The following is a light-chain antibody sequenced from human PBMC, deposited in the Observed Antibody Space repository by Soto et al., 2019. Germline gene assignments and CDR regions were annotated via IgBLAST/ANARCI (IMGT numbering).Light chain of an antibody. J-gene: IGKJ3*01. CDR3: QQPNSFPFT. CDR2: GSS. Sequence: DMQMNQCPSSVSASLGDRDTITCRASQDIHTWLDCYKQKPGQAPKLLIYGSSHLQSGVPSRFSGSGSGTDFLLTISSLQSEDFATYYCQQPNSFPFTFGPGTKDDLK. V-gene: IGKV1-12*01. CDR1: QDIHTW.